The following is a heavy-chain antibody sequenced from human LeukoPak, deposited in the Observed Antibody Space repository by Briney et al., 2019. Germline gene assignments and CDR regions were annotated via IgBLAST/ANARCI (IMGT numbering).Heavy chain of an antibody. D-gene: IGHD2-2*02. V-gene: IGHV4-59*12. J-gene: IGHJ5*02. CDR1: GGSISSYY. CDR3: ARGLVPAAIRYNWFDP. Sequence: SETLSLTCTVSGGSISSYYWSWIRQPPGKGLEWIGYIYYSGSTNYNPSLKSRVTISVDTSKNQFSLKPSSVTAADTAVYYCARGLVPAAIRYNWFDPWGQGTLVTVSS. CDR2: IYYSGST.